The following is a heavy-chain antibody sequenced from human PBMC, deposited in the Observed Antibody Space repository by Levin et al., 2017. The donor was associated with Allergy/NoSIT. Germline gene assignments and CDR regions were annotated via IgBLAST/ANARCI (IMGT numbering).Heavy chain of an antibody. CDR2: IYYSGST. V-gene: IGHV4-59*01. CDR3: ARLDVGGPYSSGWYYWYFDL. J-gene: IGHJ2*01. CDR1: GGSISSYY. Sequence: RASETLSLTCTVSGGSISSYYWSWIRQPPGKGLEWIGYIYYSGSTNYNPSLKSRVTISVDTSKNQFSLKLSSVTAADTAVYYCARLDVGGPYSSGWYYWYFDLWGRGTLVTVSS. D-gene: IGHD6-19*01.